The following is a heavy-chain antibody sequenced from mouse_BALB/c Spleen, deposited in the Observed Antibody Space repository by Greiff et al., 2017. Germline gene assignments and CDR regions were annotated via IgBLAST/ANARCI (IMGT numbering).Heavy chain of an antibody. D-gene: IGHD2-10*02. CDR3: ARDEYGNYVDWFAY. J-gene: IGHJ3*01. CDR2: IWAGGST. Sequence: VKLMESGPGLVAPSQSLSITCTVSGFSLTSYGVHWVRQPPGKGLEWLGVIWAGGSTNYNSALMSRLSISKDNSKSQVFLKMNSLQTDDTAMYYCARDEYGNYVDWFAYWGQGTLVTVSA. CDR1: GFSLTSYG. V-gene: IGHV2-9*02.